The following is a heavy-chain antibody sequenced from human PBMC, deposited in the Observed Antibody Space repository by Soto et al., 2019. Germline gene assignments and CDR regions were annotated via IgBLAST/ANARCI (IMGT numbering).Heavy chain of an antibody. Sequence: EVQLVESGGGLVKPGGSLRLSCAASGFTFSSYSMNWVRQAPGKGLEWVSSISSSSSYIYYADSVKGRFTISRDNAKNSLYLQMNSLRAEDTAVYYCARDSLRRVGGYGAGYMDVWGKGTTVTVSS. V-gene: IGHV3-21*01. CDR3: ARDSLRRVGGYGAGYMDV. J-gene: IGHJ6*03. CDR1: GFTFSSYS. CDR2: ISSSSSYI. D-gene: IGHD5-12*01.